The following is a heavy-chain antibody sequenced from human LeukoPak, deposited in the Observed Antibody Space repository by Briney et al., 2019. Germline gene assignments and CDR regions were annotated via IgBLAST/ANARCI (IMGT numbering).Heavy chain of an antibody. J-gene: IGHJ4*02. Sequence: PSETLSLTCTVSGGSISSYYWSWIRQPPGKGLEWIGYIYYSGSTNYNPSLKSRVTISVDTSKNQFSLKLSSVTAADTAVYYCASLTRYCSSTSCSFDYWGQGTLVTVSS. CDR1: GGSISSYY. CDR2: IYYSGST. CDR3: ASLTRYCSSTSCSFDY. V-gene: IGHV4-59*01. D-gene: IGHD2-2*01.